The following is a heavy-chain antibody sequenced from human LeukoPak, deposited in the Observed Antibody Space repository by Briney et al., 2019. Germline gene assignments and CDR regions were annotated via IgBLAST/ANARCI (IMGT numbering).Heavy chain of an antibody. CDR1: GFTFSSYA. Sequence: GGSLRLSCAASGFTFSSYAMHWVRQAPGKGLEWVAVISYDGSNKYYADSVKGRFTISRDNSKNTLYLQMNSLRAEDTAVYYCARESYDFWSGYLGYFDYWGQGTLVTVSS. V-gene: IGHV3-30*04. CDR3: ARESYDFWSGYLGYFDY. CDR2: ISYDGSNK. D-gene: IGHD3-3*01. J-gene: IGHJ4*02.